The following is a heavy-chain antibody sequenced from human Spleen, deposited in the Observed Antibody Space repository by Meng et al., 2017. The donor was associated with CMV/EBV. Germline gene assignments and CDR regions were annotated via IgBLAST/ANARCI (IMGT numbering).Heavy chain of an antibody. CDR1: GFTFDDYA. V-gene: IGHV3-74*01. CDR2: INSEGSYT. Sequence: GESLKISCAASGFTFDDYAMHWVRQAPGKGLEWVARINSEGSYTTYADSVEGRFTISRDNAKKTLYLQMNSLRVEDTAVYYCARVCHFEVYYYVLDVWGQGTTVTVSS. J-gene: IGHJ6*02. CDR3: ARVCHFEVYYYVLDV.